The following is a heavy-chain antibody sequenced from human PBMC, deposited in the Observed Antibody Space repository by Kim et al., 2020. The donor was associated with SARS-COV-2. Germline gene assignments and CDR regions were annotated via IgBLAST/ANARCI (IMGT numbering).Heavy chain of an antibody. V-gene: IGHV4-34*01. CDR2: ITHSGST. J-gene: IGHJ4*02. Sequence: SETLSLTCAVYVGSFSGYYWSWIRQPPGKGLEWIGEITHSGSTKYNPSLKSRVTLSVDTSKNQLSLKLTSVTAADTAMYYCARGPIPSCHSDYWGQGTLV. CDR3: ARGPIPSCHSDY. CDR1: VGSFSGYY. D-gene: IGHD2-2*02.